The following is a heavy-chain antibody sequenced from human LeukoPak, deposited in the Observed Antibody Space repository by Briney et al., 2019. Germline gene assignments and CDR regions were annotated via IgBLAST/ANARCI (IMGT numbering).Heavy chain of an antibody. J-gene: IGHJ4*02. Sequence: PGGSLRLSCAASGFTFSSYSVNWVRQAPGKGLEWVSSISSSSSYIYYADSVKGRFTISRDNAKNSLYLQMNSLRAEDTAVYYCARDWGSRPVHFDYWGQGTLVTVSS. V-gene: IGHV3-21*01. CDR2: ISSSSSYI. D-gene: IGHD3-16*01. CDR3: ARDWGSRPVHFDY. CDR1: GFTFSSYS.